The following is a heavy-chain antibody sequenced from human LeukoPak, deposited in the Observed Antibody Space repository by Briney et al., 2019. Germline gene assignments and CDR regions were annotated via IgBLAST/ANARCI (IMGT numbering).Heavy chain of an antibody. Sequence: SETLSLTCAVYGGSFSGYYWSWIRQPPGKGLEWIGSIYHSGSTYYNPSLKSRVTISVDTSKNQFSLKLSSVTAADTAVYYCARDPESYFDYWGQGTLVTVSS. D-gene: IGHD1-14*01. V-gene: IGHV4-34*01. CDR3: ARDPESYFDY. CDR2: IYHSGST. CDR1: GGSFSGYY. J-gene: IGHJ4*02.